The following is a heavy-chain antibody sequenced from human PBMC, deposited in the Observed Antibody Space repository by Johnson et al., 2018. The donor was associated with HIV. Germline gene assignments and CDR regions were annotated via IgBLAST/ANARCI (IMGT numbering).Heavy chain of an antibody. CDR2: IYSGGST. D-gene: IGHD3-16*01. CDR1: GFTFSDYY. V-gene: IGHV3-66*01. CDR3: VKDRGRPGTPAAFDI. Sequence: VQVVESGGGLVKPGGSLRLSCAASGFTFSDYYMSWVRQAPGKGLEWVSVIYSGGSTYYADSVKGRFTISRDTSKNTLYLQMNSLRAEDTAVYYCVKDRGRPGTPAAFDIWGQGTMLTVSS. J-gene: IGHJ3*02.